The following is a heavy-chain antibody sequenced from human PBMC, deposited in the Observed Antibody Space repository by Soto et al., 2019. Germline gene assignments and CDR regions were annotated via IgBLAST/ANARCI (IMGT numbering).Heavy chain of an antibody. Sequence: GASVKVSCKASGYTFTSYDINWVRRATGQGLEWMGWMNPNSGNTGYAQKFQGRVTMTRNTSISTAYMELSSLRSEDTAVYYCASPLYSSSWYYYYYGMDVWGQGTTVTVSS. J-gene: IGHJ6*02. CDR1: GYTFTSYD. CDR3: ASPLYSSSWYYYYYGMDV. V-gene: IGHV1-8*01. D-gene: IGHD6-13*01. CDR2: MNPNSGNT.